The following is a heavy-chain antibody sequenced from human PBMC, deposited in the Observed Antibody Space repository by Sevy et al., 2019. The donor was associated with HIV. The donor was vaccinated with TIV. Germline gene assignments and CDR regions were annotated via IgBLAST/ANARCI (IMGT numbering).Heavy chain of an antibody. V-gene: IGHV1-2*02. D-gene: IGHD3-3*01. CDR2: INPKSGAT. J-gene: IGHJ6*02. CDR1: GYTFSDSGYY. Sequence: ASVKVSCKASGYTFSDSGYYVHWARQAPGQGLEWMGWINPKSGATNYEQKFQGRVTMTRDTSVSTANMELSRLTSDDTAVYYCARESYDFWTGPVDYDYGMDVWGQGTTVTVSS. CDR3: ARESYDFWTGPVDYDYGMDV.